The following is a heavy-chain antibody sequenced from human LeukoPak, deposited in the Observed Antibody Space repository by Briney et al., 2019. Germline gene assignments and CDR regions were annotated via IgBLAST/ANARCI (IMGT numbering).Heavy chain of an antibody. CDR3: ARRPLPSTLATVQLDY. J-gene: IGHJ4*02. Sequence: GGSLRLSCAASGFTFNTYAMHWVRQAPGKGLEWVAVISFDGRNKYYTDSVEGRFTISRDNSKNTLYLQMNSLREDDTAMYYCARRPLPSTLATVQLDYWGQGTLVTVSS. CDR2: ISFDGRNK. V-gene: IGHV3-30*04. CDR1: GFTFNTYA. D-gene: IGHD5-12*01.